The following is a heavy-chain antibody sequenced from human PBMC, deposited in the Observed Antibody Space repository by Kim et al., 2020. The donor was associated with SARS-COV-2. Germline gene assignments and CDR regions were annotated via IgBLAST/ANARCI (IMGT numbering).Heavy chain of an antibody. V-gene: IGHV3-11*05. CDR3: ARVSIAAALHAFDI. Sequence: ADSVKGRFPISRDNAKNSLYLQMNGLRAEDTAVYYCARVSIAAALHAFDIWGQGTMVTVSS. D-gene: IGHD6-13*01. J-gene: IGHJ3*02.